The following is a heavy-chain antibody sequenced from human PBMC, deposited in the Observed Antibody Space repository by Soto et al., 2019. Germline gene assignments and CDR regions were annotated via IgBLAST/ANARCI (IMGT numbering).Heavy chain of an antibody. Sequence: RGSFRLSCAASGFIFSTCVMHWVLQAPGKGLEWVAHISSDGNNKYYADSVKGRFTISRDNFKNSLYLQMSSLRADDTAVYYCARDGPHSDICEYGDYWGQGNLVTVSS. V-gene: IGHV3-30-3*01. D-gene: IGHD1-26*01. CDR1: GFIFSTCV. CDR3: ARDGPHSDICEYGDY. J-gene: IGHJ4*02. CDR2: ISSDGNNK.